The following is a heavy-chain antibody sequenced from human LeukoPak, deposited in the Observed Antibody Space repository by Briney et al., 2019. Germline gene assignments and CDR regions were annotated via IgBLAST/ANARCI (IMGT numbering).Heavy chain of an antibody. CDR3: ATGDYGAFDI. Sequence: GGSLRLSCAASGFSFSSYEMNWVRQAPGKGLEWVSYISASGSTIYYADSVKGRFTISRDNAKNSLYLQMNSLRAEDTAVYYCATGDYGAFDIWGQGTMVTVSS. V-gene: IGHV3-48*03. D-gene: IGHD4-17*01. J-gene: IGHJ3*02. CDR1: GFSFSSYE. CDR2: ISASGSTI.